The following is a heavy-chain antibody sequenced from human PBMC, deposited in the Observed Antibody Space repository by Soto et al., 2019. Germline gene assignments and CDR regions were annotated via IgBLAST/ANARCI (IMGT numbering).Heavy chain of an antibody. CDR3: ARGGTTVTSAYVGGNDC. CDR2: INPNSGVT. J-gene: IGHJ4*02. Sequence: QVQMVQSGAEVKKPGASVKVSCTASGHTFTDYYMHWVRQAPGQGLEWMGWINPNSGVTNYAQKFQGWVTLTRXTSISPAYMELTSLSSDDTAIYFCARGGTTVTSAYVGGNDCWGQGTLVTVSS. CDR1: GHTFTDYY. D-gene: IGHD4-17*01. V-gene: IGHV1-2*04.